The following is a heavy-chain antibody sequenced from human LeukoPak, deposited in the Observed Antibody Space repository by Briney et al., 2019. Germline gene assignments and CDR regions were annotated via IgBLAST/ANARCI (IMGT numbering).Heavy chain of an antibody. CDR1: GFTFSSYA. D-gene: IGHD1-7*01. J-gene: IGHJ4*02. Sequence: GGSLRLSFAASGFTFSSYAMSWVRQAPGKVLEWVSTISGSGGSTYYADSVKGRFTISRDNSKNPLYLQMNSLRAEDTAVYYCAKDRATWNSFFDYWGQGTLVTVSS. CDR2: ISGSGGST. CDR3: AKDRATWNSFFDY. V-gene: IGHV3-23*01.